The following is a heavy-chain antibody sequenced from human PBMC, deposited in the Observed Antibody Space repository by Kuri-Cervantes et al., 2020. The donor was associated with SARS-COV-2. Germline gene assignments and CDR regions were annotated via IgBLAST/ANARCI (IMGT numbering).Heavy chain of an antibody. CDR1: GFTFSDYS. J-gene: IGHJ6*03. Sequence: GESLKISCAASGFTFSDYSMNWVRQAPGKGLEWVAYIGSISSIIYYADSMKGLFTISRDNAKNSLSLQMNSLRAEDTAVYYCARGVRFLDPKYYYFYYYMDAWGKGTTVTVSS. CDR2: IGSISSII. D-gene: IGHD3-3*01. V-gene: IGHV3-48*01. CDR3: ARGVRFLDPKYYYFYYYMDA.